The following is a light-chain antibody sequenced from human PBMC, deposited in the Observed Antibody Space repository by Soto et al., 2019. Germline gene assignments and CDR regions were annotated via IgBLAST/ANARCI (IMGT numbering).Light chain of an antibody. V-gene: IGKV3-11*01. J-gene: IGKJ4*01. CDR3: QQRYNWPPLT. CDR2: DAS. Sequence: EIVLTQSPATLSLSPGERATLSCRASQTVSTSLAWYQQKPGQAPRLLIYDASNRATGIPARFSGSGSGTDFTLTISSLEPEDFAVYYCQQRYNWPPLTFGGGTKVDTK. CDR1: QTVSTS.